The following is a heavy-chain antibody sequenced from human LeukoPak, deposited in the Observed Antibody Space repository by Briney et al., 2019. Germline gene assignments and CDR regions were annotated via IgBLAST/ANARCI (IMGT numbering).Heavy chain of an antibody. CDR2: IYTSGST. V-gene: IGHV4-4*07. D-gene: IGHD1-1*01. J-gene: IGHJ5*02. Sequence: SGTLSPTCAVSRGSLCSLSWGGGREPPGEGLGGVGRIYTSGSTNYNPSLKSRVTMSVDTSKNQSSLKLSSVTAADTAVYYCARELQLAPYNWFDPWGQGTLVTVSS. CDR1: RGSLCSLS. CDR3: ARELQLAPYNWFDP.